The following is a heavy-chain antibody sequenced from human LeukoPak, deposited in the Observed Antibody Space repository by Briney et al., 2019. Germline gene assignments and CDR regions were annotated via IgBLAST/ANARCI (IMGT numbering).Heavy chain of an antibody. V-gene: IGHV3-48*01. D-gene: IGHD3/OR15-3a*01. J-gene: IGHJ4*02. CDR1: GFTFSSYS. CDR2: ISSSSSTI. CDR3: AKDWPIDY. Sequence: PGGSLRLSCAASGFTFSSYSMNWVRQAPGKGLEWVSYISSSSSTIYYADSVKGRFTISRDNAKNSLYMQMNSLRAEDTAVYYCAKDWPIDYWGQGTLVTVSS.